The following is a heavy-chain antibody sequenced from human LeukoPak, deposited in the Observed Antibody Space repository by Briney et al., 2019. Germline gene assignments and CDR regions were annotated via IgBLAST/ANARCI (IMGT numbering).Heavy chain of an antibody. CDR1: GFTLSSYS. D-gene: IGHD6-19*01. Sequence: GGSLRLSCAASGFTLSSYSMHWIRQAPGKGLEFISAISKNGRNTYYGNSMKGRFTISRYISKNTLYLQMGSLRPEHMAVYYCARVDSGSACASWGQGILVTVSS. CDR2: ISKNGRNT. J-gene: IGHJ1*01. CDR3: ARVDSGSACAS. V-gene: IGHV3-64*01.